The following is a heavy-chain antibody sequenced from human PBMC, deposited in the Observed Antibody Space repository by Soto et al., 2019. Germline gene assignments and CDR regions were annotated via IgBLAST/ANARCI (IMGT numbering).Heavy chain of an antibody. CDR1: GFTFSSDY. D-gene: IGHD2-21*01. Sequence: EVQLVESGGGLVQPGGSLRLSCAASGFTFSSDYMSWVRQAPGKGLEWLSVIFTGGSTYYGNSVKGRFTISRDNSKKMLYLQMNSLRAADTAVYYCARGDGYSNWFDPWGQGTLVTVSS. V-gene: IGHV3-66*01. J-gene: IGHJ5*02. CDR2: IFTGGST. CDR3: ARGDGYSNWFDP.